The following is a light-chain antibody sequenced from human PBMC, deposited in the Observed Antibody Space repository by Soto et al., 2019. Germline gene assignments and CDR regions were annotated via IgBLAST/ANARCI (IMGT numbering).Light chain of an antibody. Sequence: DIQMTQSPLSLSASVGERVTITCRASEDITNSLNWYQHKPGKAPKVLLYDASNLEAGVPSRFSGSGSVAHFTLNISGLQPEDTAIYYCQQYDSLPPTFGQGTKLEIK. CDR3: QQYDSLPPT. V-gene: IGKV1-33*01. CDR1: EDITNS. J-gene: IGKJ2*01. CDR2: DAS.